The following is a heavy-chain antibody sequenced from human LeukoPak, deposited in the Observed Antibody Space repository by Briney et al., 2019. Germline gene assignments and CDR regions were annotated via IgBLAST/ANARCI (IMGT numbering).Heavy chain of an antibody. CDR1: GGTFSSYA. CDR3: ARTALRGNYDSSGYYYGNIDY. J-gene: IGHJ4*02. CDR2: IIPIFGTA. V-gene: IGHV1-69*05. D-gene: IGHD3-22*01. Sequence: ASVKVSCKASGGTFSSYAISWVRQAPGQGLEWMGGIIPIFGTANYAQTFQGRVTITTDESTSTAYMELSSLRSEDTAVYYCARTALRGNYDSSGYYYGNIDYWGQGTLVTVSS.